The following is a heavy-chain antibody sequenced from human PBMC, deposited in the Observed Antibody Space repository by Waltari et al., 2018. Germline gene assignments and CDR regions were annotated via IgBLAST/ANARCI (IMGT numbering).Heavy chain of an antibody. CDR1: GFNFSNAW. CDR2: IKSKTDGGTT. CDR3: TTDRGSSNNWFDP. Sequence: EVQLVESGGGLVKPGGSLRLSCAASGFNFSNAWMTWDTRAPGKGLEWVGRIKSKTDGGTTDYAAPVKGRFTISRDDSKNTLYLQMNSLKTEDTAVYYCTTDRGSSNNWFDPWGQGTLVTVSS. V-gene: IGHV3-15*01. J-gene: IGHJ5*02. D-gene: IGHD6-13*01.